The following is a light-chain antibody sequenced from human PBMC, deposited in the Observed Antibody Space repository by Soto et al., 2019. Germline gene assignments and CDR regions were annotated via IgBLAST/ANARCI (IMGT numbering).Light chain of an antibody. CDR2: GNS. CDR3: QSYDSSLSGVV. Sequence: QSVLTQPPSVSGAPGQRVTISCTGSSSNIGAGYDVHWYQQLPGTAPKLLIDGNSNRHSGVPDRFSGSKSGTSASLAITGLQAEYEADDYCQSYDSSLSGVVFGGGTKVTVL. V-gene: IGLV1-40*01. J-gene: IGLJ2*01. CDR1: SSNIGAGYD.